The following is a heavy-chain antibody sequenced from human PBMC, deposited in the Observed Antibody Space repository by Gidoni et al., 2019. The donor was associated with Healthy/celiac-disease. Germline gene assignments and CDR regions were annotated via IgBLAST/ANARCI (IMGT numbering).Heavy chain of an antibody. J-gene: IGHJ5*02. D-gene: IGHD2-15*01. CDR1: GFPFSSYE. Sequence: EVQLVESGGGLVQPGGSLSIAWAASGFPFSSYEMNWVRQAPGKGLEWVSYISSSGSTIYYADSVKGRFTISRDNAKNSLYLQMNSLRAEDTAVYYCARDFAPVVAATSWFDPWGQGTLVTVSS. CDR3: ARDFAPVVAATSWFDP. V-gene: IGHV3-48*03. CDR2: ISSSGSTI.